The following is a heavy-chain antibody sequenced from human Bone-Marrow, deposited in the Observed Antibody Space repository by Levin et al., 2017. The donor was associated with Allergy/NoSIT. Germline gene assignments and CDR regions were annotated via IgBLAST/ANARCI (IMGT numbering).Heavy chain of an antibody. Sequence: PGESLKISCAASGFTFSDWYMNWVRQAPGKGLEWISSINTVGRTIYYADSVRGRFTISRDNAKNSLFLQMNSLRAEDTAVYFCTRSGNYDYWGQGTLLTVSS. CDR2: INTVGRTI. V-gene: IGHV3-11*04. CDR3: TRSGNYDY. J-gene: IGHJ4*02. D-gene: IGHD1-7*01. CDR1: GFTFSDWY.